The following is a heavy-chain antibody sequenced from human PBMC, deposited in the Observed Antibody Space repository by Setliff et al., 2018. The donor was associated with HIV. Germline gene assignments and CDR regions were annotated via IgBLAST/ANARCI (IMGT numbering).Heavy chain of an antibody. CDR2: LYYSGSI. V-gene: IGHV4-61*08. CDR1: AASVGTGAYY. J-gene: IGHJ4*02. Sequence: SETLSLTCNVSAASVGTGAYYWSWIRQSPGKGLEWLGYLYYSGSIDYNPSLKTRVSISIDMSKNQFSLKMSSVTAADTAVYFCARGLRTSLVFFDSWGQGSLVTV. D-gene: IGHD2-8*01. CDR3: ARGLRTSLVFFDS.